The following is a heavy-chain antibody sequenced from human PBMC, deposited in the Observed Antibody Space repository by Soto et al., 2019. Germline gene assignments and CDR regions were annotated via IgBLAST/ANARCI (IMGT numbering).Heavy chain of an antibody. Sequence: PSETLSLTCAVSGYSISIGYYGGWIRQPPVKGLQWIVSIYHSGSTYYNPSLKSRVTISVDTSKNQFSLKLSSVTAADTAVYYCARVHPWSGYCSSTSCSTGHFDYWGQGTLVPVSS. D-gene: IGHD2-2*01. CDR2: IYHSGST. CDR1: GYSISIGYY. J-gene: IGHJ4*02. V-gene: IGHV4-38-2*01. CDR3: ARVHPWSGYCSSTSCSTGHFDY.